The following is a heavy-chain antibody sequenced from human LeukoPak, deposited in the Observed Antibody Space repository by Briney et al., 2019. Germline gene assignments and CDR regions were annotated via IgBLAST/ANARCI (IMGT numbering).Heavy chain of an antibody. Sequence: GGSLRLSSAASEFTFSSYAMQWVRQAPGKGLEWVSGINVSGGSTWYADSVKGRFTISRDNSKNTLYLQMNSLRAEDTAVYYCAKYVSAKGPPYALDVWGQGTTVTVSS. D-gene: IGHD2/OR15-2a*01. J-gene: IGHJ6*02. CDR2: INVSGGST. V-gene: IGHV3-23*01. CDR3: AKYVSAKGPPYALDV. CDR1: EFTFSSYA.